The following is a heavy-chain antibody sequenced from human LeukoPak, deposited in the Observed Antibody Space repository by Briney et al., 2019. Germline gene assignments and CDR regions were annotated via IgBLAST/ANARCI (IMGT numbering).Heavy chain of an antibody. D-gene: IGHD2-2*02. J-gene: IGHJ6*02. V-gene: IGHV3-23*01. CDR3: AKVGCSSTSCYTWLLDGMDV. Sequence: GGSLRLSCAASGFTFNSYAMSWVRQAPGKGLEWVSAISGSDGSTYYADSVKGRFTISRDNSKNTLYLQMDSLRAEDTAVYYCAKVGCSSTSCYTWLLDGMDVWGQGTTVTVSS. CDR2: ISGSDGST. CDR1: GFTFNSYA.